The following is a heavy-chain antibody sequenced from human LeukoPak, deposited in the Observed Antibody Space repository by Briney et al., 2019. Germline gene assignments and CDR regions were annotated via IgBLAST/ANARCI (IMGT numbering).Heavy chain of an antibody. CDR2: IYTSGST. CDR1: GGSVSSGSYY. D-gene: IGHD6-19*01. Sequence: SETLSLTCTVSGGSVSSGSYYWSWIRQPAGKGLEWIGRIYTSGSTNYNPSLKSRVTMSVDTSKNQFSLKLSSVTAADTAVYYCARYSSGWYAFDIWGQGTMVTVSS. CDR3: ARYSSGWYAFDI. J-gene: IGHJ3*02. V-gene: IGHV4-61*02.